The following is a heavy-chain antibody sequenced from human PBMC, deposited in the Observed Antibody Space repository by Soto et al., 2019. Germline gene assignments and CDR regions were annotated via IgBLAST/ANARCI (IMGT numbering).Heavy chain of an antibody. CDR2: ISSSGSTI. CDR1: GFPFSSYE. J-gene: IGHJ5*02. V-gene: IGHV3-48*03. Sequence: GGLLRHSYAASGFPFSSYELNWVAKAPGRGREWVEAISSSGSTISYADSVKGRFTISRDNAKNSLYLQMNSLRAEDTAVYYCARASYYYDRMFYYEGTYLDPWSQGTLVTVS. CDR3: ARASYYYDRMFYYEGTYLDP. D-gene: IGHD3-22*01.